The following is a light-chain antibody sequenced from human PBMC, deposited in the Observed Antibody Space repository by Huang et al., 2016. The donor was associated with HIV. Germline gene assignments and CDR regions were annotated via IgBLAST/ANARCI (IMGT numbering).Light chain of an antibody. V-gene: IGKV1-33*01. Sequence: DIQMTQSPSSLSASVGDRVTITCQASQDISNYLNWYQQKPGKAPKLLIHDAFNLKTGVPSRFSGSGSGTDFTFTISSLQPEDIATYYCQQYESLPLTFGGGTKVEIK. CDR2: DAF. CDR3: QQYESLPLT. CDR1: QDISNY. J-gene: IGKJ4*01.